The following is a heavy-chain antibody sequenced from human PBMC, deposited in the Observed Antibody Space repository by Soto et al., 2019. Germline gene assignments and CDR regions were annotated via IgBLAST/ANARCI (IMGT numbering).Heavy chain of an antibody. J-gene: IGHJ4*02. CDR3: ARGSYYSGWV. D-gene: IGHD6-19*01. Sequence: SQTLSLTCAISGVSVSSTSAAWSCIRQSPSRGLEWLGRTYYRSKLYSDYAVSVKSRITINPDTSKNQFSLQLNSVTPEDTAVYYCARGSYYSGWVWGQGTLVTVSS. CDR1: GVSVSSTSAA. CDR2: TYYRSKLYS. V-gene: IGHV6-1*01.